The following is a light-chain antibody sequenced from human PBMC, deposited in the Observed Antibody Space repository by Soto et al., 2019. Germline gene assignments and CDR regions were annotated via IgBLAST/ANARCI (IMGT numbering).Light chain of an antibody. J-gene: IGLJ1*01. CDR1: SIDVGGYNY. V-gene: IGLV2-8*01. CDR3: SSDAGNSYV. CDR2: EVN. Sequence: QSVLTQPPSASGSPGQSVTISCTGTSIDVGGYNYVSWYQQHPGKAPKLMIYEVNKRPSGVPDRFSGSKSGNTASLTVSGLQAEDEADYYCSSDAGNSYVFGTGTKVTVL.